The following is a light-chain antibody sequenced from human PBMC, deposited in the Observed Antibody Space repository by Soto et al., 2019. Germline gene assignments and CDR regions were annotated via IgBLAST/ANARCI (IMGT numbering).Light chain of an antibody. CDR1: QRVLNRY. CDR2: EAS. J-gene: IGKJ1*01. Sequence: IVLTQSPGTLSLSPGERATLSCTASQRVLNRYFAWYQQKPGQAPRLLIYEASSRANGIPDRFSGSGSATDFTLTITRLEPEDFAVYYCQQYANSPRGTFGQGTKVEIK. V-gene: IGKV3-20*01. CDR3: QQYANSPRGT.